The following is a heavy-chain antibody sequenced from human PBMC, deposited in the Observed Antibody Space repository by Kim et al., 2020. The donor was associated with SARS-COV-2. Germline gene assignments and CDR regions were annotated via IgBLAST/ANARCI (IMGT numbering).Heavy chain of an antibody. CDR3: ARATYSSGWPIDY. V-gene: IGHV1-46*01. Sequence: AQKFKGRDTMTMDTSTSTVYMELSSLRAEDTAVYYCARATYSSGWPIDYWGQGTLVTVSS. D-gene: IGHD6-19*01. J-gene: IGHJ4*02.